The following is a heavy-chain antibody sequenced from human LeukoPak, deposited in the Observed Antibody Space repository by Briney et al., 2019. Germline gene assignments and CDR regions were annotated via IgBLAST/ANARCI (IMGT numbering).Heavy chain of an antibody. CDR1: GFTFSSHW. J-gene: IGHJ3*02. V-gene: IGHV3-7*01. D-gene: IGHD2-2*01. Sequence: GGSLRLSCVASGFTFSSHWMTWVRQAPGKGLGWVANIKQDGSEKYYVDSVKGRFIISRDNAKNSLYLQMNSLRAEDTAVYYCARDSLPPGDAFDIWGQGTMVTVSS. CDR3: ARDSLPPGDAFDI. CDR2: IKQDGSEK.